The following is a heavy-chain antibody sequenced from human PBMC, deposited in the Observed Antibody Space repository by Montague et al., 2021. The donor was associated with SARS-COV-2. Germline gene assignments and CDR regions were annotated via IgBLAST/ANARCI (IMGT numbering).Heavy chain of an antibody. CDR2: IKGGGSET. J-gene: IGHJ5*02. CDR3: GFNSVAGAGDT. V-gene: IGHV3-7*01. Sequence: SLILSCAASGFAISKYWMSWVRQAPGKGLEWVAHIKGGGSETYYADSVKGRFSISRDNTKNSLYLQLNSLRADDTAVYYCGFNSVAGAGDTLGQGTLVTVSS. CDR1: GFAISKYW. D-gene: IGHD6-13*01.